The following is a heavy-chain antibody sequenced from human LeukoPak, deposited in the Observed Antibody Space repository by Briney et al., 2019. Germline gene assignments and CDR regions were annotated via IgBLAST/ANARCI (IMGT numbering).Heavy chain of an antibody. V-gene: IGHV1-18*01. CDR2: ISAYNGNT. Sequence: GASVKVSSKASGYSFTSYGISWVRQAPGQGREWMGWISAYNGNTNYAQKLQGRVTMTTDTSTSTAYMELRSLRSDDTAVYYCARDLRLGYCSGTSRYGGPSRFDPWGQGTLVTVSS. D-gene: IGHD2-2*01. J-gene: IGHJ5*02. CDR1: GYSFTSYG. CDR3: ARDLRLGYCSGTSRYGGPSRFDP.